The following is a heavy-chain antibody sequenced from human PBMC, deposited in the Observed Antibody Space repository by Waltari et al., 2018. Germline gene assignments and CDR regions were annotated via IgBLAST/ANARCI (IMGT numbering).Heavy chain of an antibody. CDR2: IIMDESRT. CDR3: ARGPSDSTNNFFVGDF. D-gene: IGHD1-26*01. V-gene: IGHV3-74*01. CDR1: GSPLCVSW. J-gene: IGHJ4*02. Sequence: VQMVESGGGLVQPGGSPSLSCAASGSPLCVSWINSLLPSAGSGPGKGVVWVSRIIMDESRTTYPDSVKGRFTISRDNAKNTLYLQLNSLRVEDTSMYYCARGPSDSTNNFFVGDFWGQGTPVTVSS.